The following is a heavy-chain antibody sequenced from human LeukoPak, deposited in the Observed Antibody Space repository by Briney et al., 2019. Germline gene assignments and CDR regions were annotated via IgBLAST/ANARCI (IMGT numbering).Heavy chain of an antibody. D-gene: IGHD3-16*01. J-gene: IGHJ4*02. CDR2: IHDDGNVK. V-gene: IGHV3-7*01. Sequence: ETLSLTCTVSGGSISSSSYYWGWIRQPPGKGLEWVANIHDDGNVKNYVDSVKGRFTISRDDARNSVYLQLNSLRVEDTALYYCARGRGWVDHWGQGTLVTVSS. CDR1: GGSISSSSYY. CDR3: ARGRGWVDH.